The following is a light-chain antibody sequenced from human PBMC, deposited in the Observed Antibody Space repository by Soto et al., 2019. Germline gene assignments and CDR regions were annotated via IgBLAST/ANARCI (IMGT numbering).Light chain of an antibody. CDR3: QQYNNGPWT. CDR1: QSVSSN. J-gene: IGKJ1*01. Sequence: EIVLTQSPDTLSLSPGERATLSCRASQSVSSNLAWYQQKPGQAPRLLIYGASTRATGVPARFSGSGSGTEFILTISSPQSEDFVVYYCQQYNNGPWTFGQGTKVDIK. CDR2: GAS. V-gene: IGKV3-15*01.